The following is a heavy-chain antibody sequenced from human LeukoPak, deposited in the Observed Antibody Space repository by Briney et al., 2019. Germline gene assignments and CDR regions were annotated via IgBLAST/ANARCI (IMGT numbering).Heavy chain of an antibody. CDR1: GYTFTDYY. CDR3: ARDFRAAMVSDWFDP. D-gene: IGHD5-18*01. CDR2: INPNSGGT. J-gene: IGHJ5*02. V-gene: IGHV1-2*02. Sequence: ASVKVSCKASGYTFTDYYMHWVRQAPGQGLEWVGWINPNSGGTNYAQKFQGRVTMTRDTSISTAYMELSRLRSDDTAVYCCARDFRAAMVSDWFDPWGQGTLVTVSS.